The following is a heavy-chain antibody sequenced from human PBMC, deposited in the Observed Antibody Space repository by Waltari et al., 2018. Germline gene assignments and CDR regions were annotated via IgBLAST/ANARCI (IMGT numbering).Heavy chain of an antibody. Sequence: EVQLVESGGGLVQPGRSLRLSCTASGFTFGDYAMSWFRQAPGKGLEGVGFIRSKAYGGTTEYAASVKGRFTISRDDSKSIAYLQMNSLKTEDTAVYYCTTSGEGLVGDYWGQGTLVTVSS. V-gene: IGHV3-49*03. CDR1: GFTFGDYA. CDR2: IRSKAYGGTT. CDR3: TTSGEGLVGDY. J-gene: IGHJ4*02. D-gene: IGHD6-6*01.